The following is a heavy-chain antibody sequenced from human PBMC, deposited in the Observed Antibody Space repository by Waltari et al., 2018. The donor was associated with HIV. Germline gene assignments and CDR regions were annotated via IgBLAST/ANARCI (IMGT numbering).Heavy chain of an antibody. J-gene: IGHJ6*02. V-gene: IGHV1-18*01. D-gene: IGHD5-18*01. CDR1: GYDFTSYG. Sequence: QLLQSGPETRKPGASGRRSCKGSGYDFTSYGISWVRRATGGGLEWVGWSWAYDGNIDIDRKFKDRVSLTTDTSTTTAFLEVRSLTVDDTAIYHCTKGGGSWIQETHYYKAFDVWGHGTTVIV. CDR2: SWAYDGNI. CDR3: TKGGGSWIQETHYYKAFDV.